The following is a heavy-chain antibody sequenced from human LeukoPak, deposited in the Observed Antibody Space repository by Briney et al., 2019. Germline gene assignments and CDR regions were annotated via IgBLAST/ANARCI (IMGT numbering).Heavy chain of an antibody. CDR1: GGSISSYY. Sequence: SETLSLTCTVSGGSISSYYWSWIRQPAGKGLEWIGRIYTSGSTNYNPSLKSRVTMSVDTSKNQFSLKLSSVTAADTAVYYCARRTTYYYDSSGYYILAYWGQGTLVTVSS. D-gene: IGHD3-22*01. J-gene: IGHJ4*02. CDR3: ARRTTYYYDSSGYYILAY. CDR2: IYTSGST. V-gene: IGHV4-4*07.